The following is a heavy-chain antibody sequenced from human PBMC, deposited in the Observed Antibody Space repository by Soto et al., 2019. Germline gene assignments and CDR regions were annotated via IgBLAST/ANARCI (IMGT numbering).Heavy chain of an antibody. CDR2: IYPGDSDT. D-gene: IGHD3-10*01. CDR1: GYSFTSYW. Sequence: GESLKISCKGSGYSFTSYWIGWVRQMPGKGLEWMGIIYPGDSDTRYSPSFQGQVTISADKSISTAYLQWSSLNASDTAMYYCASHWISLSDGSGCYELDYWGQGTLVTVSS. V-gene: IGHV5-51*01. J-gene: IGHJ4*02. CDR3: ASHWISLSDGSGCYELDY.